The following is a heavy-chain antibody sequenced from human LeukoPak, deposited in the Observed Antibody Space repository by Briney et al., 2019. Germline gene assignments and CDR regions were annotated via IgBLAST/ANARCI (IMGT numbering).Heavy chain of an antibody. CDR3: ARDGGARYYDSSGYYGR. J-gene: IGHJ4*02. CDR1: GYTFTGYY. D-gene: IGHD3-22*01. Sequence: SVKVSCKASGYTFTGYYMHWVRQAPGQGLEWMGWINPNSGGTNYAQKFQGRVTMTRDTSVSTAYMELSRLRSDDTAVYYCARDGGARYYDSSGYYGRWGQGTLVTVSS. CDR2: INPNSGGT. V-gene: IGHV1-2*02.